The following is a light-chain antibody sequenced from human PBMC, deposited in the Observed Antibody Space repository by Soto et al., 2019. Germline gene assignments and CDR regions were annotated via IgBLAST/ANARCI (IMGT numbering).Light chain of an antibody. CDR1: QSVSNRY. J-gene: IGKJ4*01. CDR3: QQYGNVPLT. CDR2: RVS. Sequence: EVVLTQSPGTLSLSPGEGATLSCRASQSVSNRYFAWYQQKPGQDPRLLIYRVSSRAAGIPDRFSGSGSGTDFTLTISRLEPEDFAVYYCQQYGNVPLTFGGGTEVEIK. V-gene: IGKV3-20*01.